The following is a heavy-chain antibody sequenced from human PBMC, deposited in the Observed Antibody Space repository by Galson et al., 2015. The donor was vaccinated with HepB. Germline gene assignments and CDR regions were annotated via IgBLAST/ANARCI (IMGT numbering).Heavy chain of an antibody. V-gene: IGHV3-23*01. CDR3: AKGVDEGRPDYYGMDV. D-gene: IGHD6-6*01. CDR2: IFSSGGST. CDR1: GFTFSNYA. J-gene: IGHJ6*02. Sequence: SLRLSCAASGFTFSNYAMTWVRQAPGKGLEWVSSIFSSGGSTFYADSVKGRVTISRDNSENTLYLQMNNLGVEDTAVYYCAKGVDEGRPDYYGMDVWGRGTTVTVSS.